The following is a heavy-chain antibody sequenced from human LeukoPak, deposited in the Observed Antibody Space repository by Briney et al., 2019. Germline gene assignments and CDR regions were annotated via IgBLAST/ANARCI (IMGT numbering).Heavy chain of an antibody. V-gene: IGHV3-21*06. CDR2: ITTSRDQ. Sequence: KPGGSLRLSCAASGFIFSDYSMGWVRQAPGKGLEWVSSITTSRDQYHADSVKGRFTASRDNAKSSVYLQMDSLRADDTAVYYCARDSYCPNDVCYDYWGQGVLVTVS. D-gene: IGHD2-8*01. CDR3: ARDSYCPNDVCYDY. CDR1: GFIFSDYS. J-gene: IGHJ4*02.